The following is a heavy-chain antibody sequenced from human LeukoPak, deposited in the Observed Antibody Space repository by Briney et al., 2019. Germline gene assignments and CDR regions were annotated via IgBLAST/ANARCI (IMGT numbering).Heavy chain of an antibody. CDR1: GFAFSLVT. Sequence: GGSLRLSCASSGFAFSLVTVNWVRQAPGKGLQWVASINSDGSDTYYADSVRGRFTISRDNAKNSFFLQMNSLRVEDTAIYFCAKDVSTAGDSHYFYFGMDVWGRGTTVTVSS. J-gene: IGHJ6*02. D-gene: IGHD2-21*02. CDR2: INSDGSDT. V-gene: IGHV3-21*01. CDR3: AKDVSTAGDSHYFYFGMDV.